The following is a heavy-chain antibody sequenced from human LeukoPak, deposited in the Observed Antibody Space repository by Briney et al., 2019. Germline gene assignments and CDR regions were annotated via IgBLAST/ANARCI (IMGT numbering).Heavy chain of an antibody. Sequence: ASVKVSCKASGYTFTNYGISWVRQAPGQGLEWMAWISTYDHDTNYAQKFRGRVTMTTDTSTSTAYMELRSLGSDDTAVYYCVRDYFCSGGTCDDCFDPWGQGTLVTVSS. D-gene: IGHD2-15*01. CDR1: GYTFTNYG. CDR3: VRDYFCSGGTCDDCFDP. CDR2: ISTYDHDT. J-gene: IGHJ5*02. V-gene: IGHV1-18*01.